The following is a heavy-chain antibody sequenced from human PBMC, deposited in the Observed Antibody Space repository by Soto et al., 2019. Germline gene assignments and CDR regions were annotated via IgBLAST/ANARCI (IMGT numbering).Heavy chain of an antibody. V-gene: IGHV3-30*18. D-gene: IGHD3-9*01. CDR2: ISYDGSNK. CDR3: AKESEVLRYFDWFGGYGMGV. Sequence: QVQLVESGGGVVQPGRSLRLSCAASGFTFSSYGMHWVRQAPGKGLEWVAVISYDGSNKYYADSVKGRFTISRDNSKNTLYLQMNSLRAEDTAVYYCAKESEVLRYFDWFGGYGMGVWGQGTTVTVS. CDR1: GFTFSSYG. J-gene: IGHJ6*02.